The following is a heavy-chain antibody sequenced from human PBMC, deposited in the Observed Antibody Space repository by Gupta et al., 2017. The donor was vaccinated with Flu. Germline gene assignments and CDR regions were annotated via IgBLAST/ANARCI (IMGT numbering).Heavy chain of an antibody. Sequence: VQLVESGGGMLQPGRSLRLSCDASGFTFRNFALHCVRQSPGKGREWVAVITDDGSDKEYADSGKGRVTISRNSSENTQYLQMSILRPEDTAVYFCAGDTWARLGEDSFDYWGQGTLVTVS. CDR1: GFTFRNFA. D-gene: IGHD6-25*01. J-gene: IGHJ4*02. V-gene: IGHV3-30-3*01. CDR2: ITDDGSDK. CDR3: AGDTWARLGEDSFDY.